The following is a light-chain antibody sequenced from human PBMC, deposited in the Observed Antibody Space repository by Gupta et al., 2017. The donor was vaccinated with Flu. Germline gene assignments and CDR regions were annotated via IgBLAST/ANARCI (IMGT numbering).Light chain of an antibody. CDR2: EVS. CDR1: SSDVGAYNY. J-gene: IGLJ2*01. V-gene: IGLV2-14*01. CDR3: SSYTSSSTLV. Sequence: QSAQTQPASVSGSPGQSITISCTGTSSDVGAYNYVSWYQQHPGKAPKSMIYEVSNRPSGVSDRFSGSKSGNTASLTISGLQAEDEADYYCSSYTSSSTLVFGGGTKLTVL.